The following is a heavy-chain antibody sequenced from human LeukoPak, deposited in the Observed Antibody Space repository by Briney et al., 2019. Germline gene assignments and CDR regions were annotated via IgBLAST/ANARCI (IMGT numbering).Heavy chain of an antibody. CDR1: GGSINSYY. Sequence: PSETLSLTCTITGGSINSYYWSWVRQPPGKGLEWVGYIYYTGRTTYSPSLESRVSISLDTSKDQFSLRLNPVTAADTAVYYCARVGSRYGADAFDIWGRGAMVIVS. V-gene: IGHV4-59*01. J-gene: IGHJ3*02. D-gene: IGHD5-18*01. CDR3: ARVGSRYGADAFDI. CDR2: IYYTGRT.